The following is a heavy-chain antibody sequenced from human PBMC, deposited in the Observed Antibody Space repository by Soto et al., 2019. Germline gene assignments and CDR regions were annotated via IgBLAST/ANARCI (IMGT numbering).Heavy chain of an antibody. CDR3: ARERSAAGTGWFDP. J-gene: IGHJ5*02. D-gene: IGHD6-13*01. Sequence: QVQLVQSGAEVKKPGASVKVSCKASGYTFTSYDINWVRQTTGHVLEWSGWRNPNRFNTGSSQKFQGRVTMTSNTSISTRYMALSRLRSEDTAVYYCARERSAAGTGWFDPWGQGTLVTVSS. CDR2: RNPNRFNT. CDR1: GYTFTSYD. V-gene: IGHV1-8*01.